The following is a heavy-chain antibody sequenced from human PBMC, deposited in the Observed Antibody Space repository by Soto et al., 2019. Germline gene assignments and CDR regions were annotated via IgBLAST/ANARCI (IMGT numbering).Heavy chain of an antibody. CDR2: IKSKTDGGTT. V-gene: IGHV3-15*01. Sequence: LRLSCAASEFTFTYAWMSWVRQAPGKGLEWVGRIKSKTDGGTTDYAAPVKGRFTISRDESQNTLYLQMNSLKTEDTAVYYCTSLYYGHWGQGTLVTV. D-gene: IGHD3-16*02. J-gene: IGHJ4*02. CDR1: EFTFTYAW. CDR3: TSLYYGH.